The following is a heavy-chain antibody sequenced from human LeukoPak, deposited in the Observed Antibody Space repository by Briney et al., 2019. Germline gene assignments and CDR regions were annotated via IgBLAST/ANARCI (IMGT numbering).Heavy chain of an antibody. CDR1: GYTFTDYY. CDR3: ARALSLDY. Sequence: GASVKVSCKASGYTFTDYYIDWVRQAPGQGLVWMGWINPNSGGTNYAQKFQGRVTMTRDTSISTAYMELSSLRSDDTAVYYCARALSLDYWGQGTLVAVSS. J-gene: IGHJ4*02. V-gene: IGHV1-2*02. CDR2: INPNSGGT.